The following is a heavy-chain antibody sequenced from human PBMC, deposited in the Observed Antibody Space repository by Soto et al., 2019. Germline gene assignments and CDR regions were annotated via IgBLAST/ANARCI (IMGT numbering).Heavy chain of an antibody. CDR1: GYTFTAYY. D-gene: IGHD2-2*02. Sequence: QVQLVQSGAEVQKPGASVKVSCKASGYTFTAYYIHWVRQAPGQGLEWVGWINPNNGGTNYAQKFQGRVNKTRETSISTAYMEVSRLRSDDTAVYYCAREPLYGCSNTTCYNNWFDPWGQGTLVTVSS. CDR3: AREPLYGCSNTTCYNNWFDP. J-gene: IGHJ5*02. CDR2: INPNNGGT. V-gene: IGHV1-2*02.